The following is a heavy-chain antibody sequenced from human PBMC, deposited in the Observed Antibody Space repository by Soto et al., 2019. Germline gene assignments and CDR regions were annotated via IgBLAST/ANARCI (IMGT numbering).Heavy chain of an antibody. D-gene: IGHD3-3*01. CDR3: ARDQVLRLSEWLPSHPFDY. CDR1: GYTFTGYY. Sequence: ASVKVSCKASGYTFTGYYMHWVRQAPGQGLEWMGWINPNSGGTNYAQKFQGRVTMTRDTSISTAYMELSRLRSDDTAVYYCARDQVLRLSEWLPSHPFDYWGQGTLLTVSS. J-gene: IGHJ4*02. CDR2: INPNSGGT. V-gene: IGHV1-2*02.